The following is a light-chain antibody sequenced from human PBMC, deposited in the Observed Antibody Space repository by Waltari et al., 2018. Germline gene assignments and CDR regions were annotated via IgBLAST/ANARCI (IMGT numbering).Light chain of an antibody. CDR1: QDISEY. Sequence: DIQLTQSPSSLSASVGDRVMISCQASQDISEYLNWYQQKPGKAPQVLIYDASHLESGVPSRFSGSGSGTEFSLTINSLQPEYSATYYCQQYGDLPVTFGQGTRLDIK. J-gene: IGKJ5*01. CDR3: QQYGDLPVT. CDR2: DAS. V-gene: IGKV1-33*01.